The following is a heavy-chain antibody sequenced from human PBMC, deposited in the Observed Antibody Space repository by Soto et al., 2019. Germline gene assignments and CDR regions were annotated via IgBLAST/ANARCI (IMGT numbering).Heavy chain of an antibody. J-gene: IGHJ3*02. Sequence: SETLSLTCTVSGGSISSGDYYWSWIRQPPGKGLEWIGYIYYSGSTYYNPSLKSRVTISVDTSKNQFSLKLSSVTAADTAVYYCARDLLDYYGSGSYYIIVGAFDIWGQGTMVTVSS. CDR1: GGSISSGDYY. CDR2: IYYSGST. CDR3: ARDLLDYYGSGSYYIIVGAFDI. V-gene: IGHV4-30-4*01. D-gene: IGHD3-10*01.